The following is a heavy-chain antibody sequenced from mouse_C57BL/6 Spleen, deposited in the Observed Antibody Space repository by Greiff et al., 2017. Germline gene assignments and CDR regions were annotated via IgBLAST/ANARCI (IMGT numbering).Heavy chain of an antibody. Sequence: QVQLQQPGAELVRPGSSVKLSCKASGYTFTSYWMHWVKQRPIQGLEWIGNIDPSDSETHYNQKFKDKATLTVDKSSSTAYMQLSSLTSEDSAVYYCARNYGSGGGFAYWGQGTLVTVSA. J-gene: IGHJ3*01. CDR2: IDPSDSET. D-gene: IGHD1-1*01. CDR1: GYTFTSYW. V-gene: IGHV1-52*01. CDR3: ARNYGSGGGFAY.